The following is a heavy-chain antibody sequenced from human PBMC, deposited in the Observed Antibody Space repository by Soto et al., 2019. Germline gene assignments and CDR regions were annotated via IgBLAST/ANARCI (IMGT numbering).Heavy chain of an antibody. CDR1: GYTFSDFD. D-gene: IGHD3-16*01. Sequence: QAHLEQSGAEGKRPGASVKVSCKASGYTFSDFDINWLRQASGQGPEWMGGMNAKSGDTFFAQRFQGKFNMTWDTSLSTAYMEVRSLTSDDTAMYYCARGNPFNYAGFDVWGQGTTVAVSS. CDR3: ARGNPFNYAGFDV. J-gene: IGHJ6*02. V-gene: IGHV1-8*01. CDR2: MNAKSGDT.